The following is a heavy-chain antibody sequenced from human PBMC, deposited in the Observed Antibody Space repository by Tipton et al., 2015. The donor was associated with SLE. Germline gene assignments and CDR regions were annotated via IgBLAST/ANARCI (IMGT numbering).Heavy chain of an antibody. CDR3: ARSGSYSQFDY. V-gene: IGHV4-61*02. J-gene: IGHJ4*02. D-gene: IGHD1-26*01. Sequence: TLSLTCTISGDSISNGGHFWSWIRQPAGRGLEWIGRIYTSGSTNYNPSLKSRVTMSVDTSKNQFSLKLNSVTAADTAMYYCARSGSYSQFDYWGQGTLVTVSS. CDR2: IYTSGST. CDR1: GDSISNGGHF.